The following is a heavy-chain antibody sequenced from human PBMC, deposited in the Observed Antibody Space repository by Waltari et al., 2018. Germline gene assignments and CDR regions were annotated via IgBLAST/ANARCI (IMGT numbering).Heavy chain of an antibody. J-gene: IGHJ4*02. V-gene: IGHV3-30*04. CDR1: GFTFSYYA. D-gene: IGHD3-10*01. CDR3: ARDSWSGNYPDWDF. CDR2: VSFDGSNQ. Sequence: QVELVESGGGVAQPGRSLRLSCAASGFTFSYYAMHWVRQAPGKGLEWVAVVSFDGSNQYYADSVKGRFTISRDNSKNTLYLQMNSLITEDTALYYCARDSWSGNYPDWDFWGQGTLVTVSS.